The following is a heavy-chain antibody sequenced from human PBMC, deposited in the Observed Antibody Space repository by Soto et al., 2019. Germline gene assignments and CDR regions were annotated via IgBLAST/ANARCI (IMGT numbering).Heavy chain of an antibody. J-gene: IGHJ5*02. CDR3: ARESRQYSRMNWFDP. Sequence: SETLSLTCTVSGYSISSGGYYYSWIRQHPGEGLEWIGYIYYSGNTYYNPSLKSRVTISADTSKNQFSLKLSSVTAADTAVYYCARESRQYSRMNWFDPWGQGTLVTVSS. D-gene: IGHD2-21*01. CDR2: IYYSGNT. V-gene: IGHV4-31*03. CDR1: GYSISSGGYY.